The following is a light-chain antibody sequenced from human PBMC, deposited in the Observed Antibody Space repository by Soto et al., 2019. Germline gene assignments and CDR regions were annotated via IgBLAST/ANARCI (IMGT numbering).Light chain of an antibody. CDR2: AAS. CDR3: QQSYSTPLT. CDR1: QSISSY. J-gene: IGKJ4*01. Sequence: DIQMTQSPSSLSASVGDRVTITCRASQSISSYLNWYQQKPGKAPKLPIYAASSLQSGVPSRFSGSGSGTDFTLTISSLQPEDFATYYCQQSYSTPLTCGGGTKVEIK. V-gene: IGKV1-39*01.